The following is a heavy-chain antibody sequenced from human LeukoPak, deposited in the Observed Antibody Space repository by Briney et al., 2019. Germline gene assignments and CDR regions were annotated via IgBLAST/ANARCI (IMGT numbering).Heavy chain of an antibody. V-gene: IGHV3-23*01. CDR3: AKSTYYGSGSYSVVDY. CDR1: GFTFSSYA. J-gene: IGHJ4*02. D-gene: IGHD3-10*01. Sequence: PGGSLRLSCAASGFTFSSYAMSWVRQAPGKGLEWVSAISGSGGSTYYADSVKGRFTISRDNSKNTLYLQMNSLRAEDTAVYYWAKSTYYGSGSYSVVDYWGQGTLVTVSS. CDR2: ISGSGGST.